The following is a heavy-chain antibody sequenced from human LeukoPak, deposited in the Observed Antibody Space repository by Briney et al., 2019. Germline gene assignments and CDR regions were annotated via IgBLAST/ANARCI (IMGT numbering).Heavy chain of an antibody. Sequence: PGGSLRLSCAASGFTFSSYSMNWVRQAPGKGLEWVSSISSSSSYIYYADSVKGRFTISRDNAKNSLYLQMNSLRAEDTAVYYCARDPSLYGSGSYYRDLFDYWGQGTLVTVSS. CDR2: ISSSSSYI. J-gene: IGHJ4*02. V-gene: IGHV3-21*01. CDR3: ARDPSLYGSGSYYRDLFDY. D-gene: IGHD3-10*01. CDR1: GFTFSSYS.